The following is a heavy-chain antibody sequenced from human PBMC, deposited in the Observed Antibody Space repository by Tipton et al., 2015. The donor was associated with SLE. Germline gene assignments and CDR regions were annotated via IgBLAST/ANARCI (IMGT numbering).Heavy chain of an antibody. D-gene: IGHD5-12*01. V-gene: IGHV4-61*09. CDR1: GGSISSGDYY. J-gene: IGHJ4*02. CDR2: ISTSGST. CDR3: ARRGYSGYFDY. Sequence: TLSLTCTVSGGSISSGDYYWSWIRQPAGKGLEWIGHISTSGSTYYNPPLKSRVTISVDTSKNQFSLKLSSVTAADTAVYYCARRGYSGYFDYWGQGTLVTVSS.